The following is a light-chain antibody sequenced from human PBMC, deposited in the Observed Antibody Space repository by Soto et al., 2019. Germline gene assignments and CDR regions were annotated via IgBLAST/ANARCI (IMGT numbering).Light chain of an antibody. CDR1: QNINNY. Sequence: DIQMTQSPSSLSASVGDRVTNTCRASQNINNYLSWYQQKPGQAPKFLIYVASTFQSGVPSRFSGSGYGTDFTLTIDSLQPEDFATYYCQQSYSSPRTFGQGTRVEI. CDR2: VAS. J-gene: IGKJ1*01. CDR3: QQSYSSPRT. V-gene: IGKV1-39*01.